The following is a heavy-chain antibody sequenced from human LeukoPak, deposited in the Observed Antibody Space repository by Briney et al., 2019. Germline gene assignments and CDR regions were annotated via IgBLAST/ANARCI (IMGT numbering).Heavy chain of an antibody. V-gene: IGHV3-23*01. CDR2: ISGSGDNT. J-gene: IGHJ4*02. CDR1: GFTFSSYA. D-gene: IGHD5-18*01. CDR3: AKVDTTMVRGLFDY. Sequence: GGSLRLSCAASGFTFSSYAMSWVRQAPGKGLEWVSAISGSGDNTYYADSVKGRFTISRDNSKNTLYLQMKSLRADDTALYYCAKVDTTMVRGLFDYWGQGTLVTVSS.